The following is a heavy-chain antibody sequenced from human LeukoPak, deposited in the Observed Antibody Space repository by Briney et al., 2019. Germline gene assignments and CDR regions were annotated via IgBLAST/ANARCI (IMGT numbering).Heavy chain of an antibody. D-gene: IGHD3-22*01. CDR3: ARWKGLGPTYYYDSSGYYYVDAFDI. CDR2: IYYSGST. CDR1: GGSISSGGYY. J-gene: IGHJ3*02. Sequence: PSETLSLTCTVSGGSISSGGYYWSWIRQHPGTGLEWIGYIYYSGSTNYNPSLKSRVTISVDTSKNQFSLKLSSVTAADTAVYYCARWKGLGPTYYYDSSGYYYVDAFDIWGQGTMVTVSS. V-gene: IGHV4-61*08.